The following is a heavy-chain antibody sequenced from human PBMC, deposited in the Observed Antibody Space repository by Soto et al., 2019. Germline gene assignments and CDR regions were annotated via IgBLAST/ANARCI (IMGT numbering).Heavy chain of an antibody. D-gene: IGHD6-13*01. Sequence: GGSLRLSCAASGFTFDDYAMHWVRQAPGKGLEWVSGISWNSGSIGYADSVKGRFTISRDNAKNSLYLQMNSLRAEDTALYYCAKDADSSIWFSGAFDIWGQGTMVTVSS. J-gene: IGHJ3*02. CDR1: GFTFDDYA. CDR2: ISWNSGSI. CDR3: AKDADSSIWFSGAFDI. V-gene: IGHV3-9*01.